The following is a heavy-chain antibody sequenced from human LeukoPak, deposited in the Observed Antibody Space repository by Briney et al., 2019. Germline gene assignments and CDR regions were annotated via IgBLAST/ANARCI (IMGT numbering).Heavy chain of an antibody. J-gene: IGHJ6*03. CDR3: ARAYCSSTSCPSYMDV. CDR1: GYTFTSYD. D-gene: IGHD2-2*01. V-gene: IGHV1-8*03. Sequence: ASVKVSCKASGYTFTSYDINWVRQATGQGLEWMGWMNPNSGNTGYAHKFQGRVTITRNTSISTAYMELSSLRSEDTAVYYCARAYCSSTSCPSYMDVWGKGTTVTVSS. CDR2: MNPNSGNT.